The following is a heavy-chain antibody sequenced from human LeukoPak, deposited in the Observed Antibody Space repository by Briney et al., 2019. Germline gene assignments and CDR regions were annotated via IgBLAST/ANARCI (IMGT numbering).Heavy chain of an antibody. V-gene: IGHV3-7*01. CDR1: GFTFSRYW. D-gene: IGHD3-10*01. Sequence: GGSLRLSCAASGFTFSRYWMSWVRQAPGKGLEWVANIEQDGGEKNYLDSVKGRFTISRDNAKNSLYLQMNSLRAEDTAVYYCARDKEKGGSGSKFDYWGQGTLVTVSS. J-gene: IGHJ4*02. CDR2: IEQDGGEK. CDR3: ARDKEKGGSGSKFDY.